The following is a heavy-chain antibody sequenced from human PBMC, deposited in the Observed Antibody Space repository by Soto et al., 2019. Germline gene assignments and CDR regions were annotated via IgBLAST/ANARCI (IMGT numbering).Heavy chain of an antibody. J-gene: IGHJ4*02. CDR2: IWYDGSNK. V-gene: IGHV3-33*01. CDR1: GFTFSNYG. D-gene: IGHD6-13*01. Sequence: PGGSLRLSCAAFGFTFSNYGMHWVRQAPGKGLEWVAVIWYDGSNKYYADSVKGRFAISRDNSKNTLYLHMNSLRAEDTAVYYCGRANFGSRFSIDYWGQGTLVTVSS. CDR3: GRANFGSRFSIDY.